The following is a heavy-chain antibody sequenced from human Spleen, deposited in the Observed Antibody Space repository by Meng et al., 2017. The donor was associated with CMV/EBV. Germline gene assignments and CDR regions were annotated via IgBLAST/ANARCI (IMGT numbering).Heavy chain of an antibody. CDR1: YSFTDYY. Sequence: YSFTDYYMYWVRQATGQGLEWIGWINPNSGGTKYAQNFEDRVTMTRDTSISTAYMELSRLRSDDTAVYYCARRYCTNGVCYHWFDPWGQGTLVTVSS. CDR3: ARRYCTNGVCYHWFDP. J-gene: IGHJ5*02. CDR2: INPNSGGT. V-gene: IGHV1-2*02. D-gene: IGHD2-8*01.